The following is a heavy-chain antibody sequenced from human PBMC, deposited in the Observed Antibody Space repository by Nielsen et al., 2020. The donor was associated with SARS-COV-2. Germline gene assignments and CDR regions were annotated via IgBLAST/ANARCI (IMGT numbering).Heavy chain of an antibody. Sequence: GGSLRLSCAASGFTFDDYAMHWVRQAPGKGLEWVSGISWNSGSIGYADSVKGRFTISRDNAKNSLYLQMNSLRAEDTALYYCAKLEHGGYSYGSSTFDYWGQGTLVTVSS. D-gene: IGHD5-18*01. CDR2: ISWNSGSI. CDR1: GFTFDDYA. V-gene: IGHV3-9*01. J-gene: IGHJ4*02. CDR3: AKLEHGGYSYGSSTFDY.